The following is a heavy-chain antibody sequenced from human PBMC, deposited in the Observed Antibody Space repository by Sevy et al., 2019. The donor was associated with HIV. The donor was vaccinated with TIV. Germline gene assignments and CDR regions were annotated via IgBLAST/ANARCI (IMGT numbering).Heavy chain of an antibody. Sequence: SQTLSLTCAISGDSVSSNSAAWNWIRQSPSRGLEWLGRTYYRSKWYNDYAVSVKSRITINPDTCKNQSSLQLNSVTPEDTAVDYCARDKGWSIGEFDYWGQGTLVTVSS. CDR2: TYYRSKWYN. CDR1: GDSVSSNSAA. J-gene: IGHJ4*02. D-gene: IGHD6-19*01. V-gene: IGHV6-1*01. CDR3: ARDKGWSIGEFDY.